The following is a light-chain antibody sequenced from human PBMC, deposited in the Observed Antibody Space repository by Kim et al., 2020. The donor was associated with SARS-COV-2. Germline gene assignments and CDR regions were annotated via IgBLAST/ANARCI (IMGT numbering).Light chain of an antibody. V-gene: IGLV4-69*01. CDR2: VKGDGSH. CDR1: SGHSSYD. CDR3: QTWGTGIWV. Sequence: ASVKLTCTLSSGHSSYDIAWHQQQPEKGPRYLMKVKGDGSHTKGDGIPDRFSGSSSGAERYLTISSLQSEDEADYYCQTWGTGIWVFGGGTKLTVL. J-gene: IGLJ3*02.